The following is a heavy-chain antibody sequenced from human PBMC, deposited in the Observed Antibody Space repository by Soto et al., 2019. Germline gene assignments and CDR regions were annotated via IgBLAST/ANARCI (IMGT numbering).Heavy chain of an antibody. Sequence: QVQLVQSGAEVKKPGSSVKVSCKASGGTFSSYTISWVRQAPGQGLEWMGRIIPILGIANYAQKFQGRVTITADKSTSTAYMELSSLRSEDTAVYYCARVIGYCSGGSCYRIFDYWGQGTLVTVSS. V-gene: IGHV1-69*02. CDR2: IIPILGIA. CDR1: GGTFSSYT. J-gene: IGHJ4*02. D-gene: IGHD2-15*01. CDR3: ARVIGYCSGGSCYRIFDY.